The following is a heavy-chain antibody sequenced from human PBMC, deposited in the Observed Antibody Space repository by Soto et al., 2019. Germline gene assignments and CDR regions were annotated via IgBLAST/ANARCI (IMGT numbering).Heavy chain of an antibody. CDR3: AKTADKQQLVRVFYYYYYGMDV. J-gene: IGHJ6*02. CDR1: GFTFSSYA. V-gene: IGHV3-23*01. CDR2: ISGSGGST. Sequence: PGGSLRLSCAASGFTFSSYAMSWVRQAPGKGLEWVSAISGSGGSTYYADSVKGRFTISRDNSKNTLYLQMNSLRAEDTAVYYCAKTADKQQLVRVFYYYYYGMDVWGQGTTVIVS. D-gene: IGHD6-13*01.